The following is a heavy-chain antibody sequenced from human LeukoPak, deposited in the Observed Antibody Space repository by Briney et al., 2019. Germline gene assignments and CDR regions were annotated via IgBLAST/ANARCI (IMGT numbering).Heavy chain of an antibody. Sequence: SETLSLTCTVSGGSISSYYWSWIRQPPGKGLEWIGYIYYSGSTNYNPSLKSRVTISVDTSKNQFSLKLSSVTAADTAVYYCARAPTMIGDAFDIWGQGTMVTVSS. V-gene: IGHV4-59*01. J-gene: IGHJ3*02. D-gene: IGHD3-22*01. CDR3: ARAPTMIGDAFDI. CDR1: GGSISSYY. CDR2: IYYSGST.